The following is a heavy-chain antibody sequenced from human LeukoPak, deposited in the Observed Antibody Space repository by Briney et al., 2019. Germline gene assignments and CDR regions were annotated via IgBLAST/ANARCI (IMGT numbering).Heavy chain of an antibody. D-gene: IGHD6-19*01. CDR2: INPRGGST. V-gene: IGHV1-46*01. CDR3: ARAESSGWATQDY. J-gene: IGHJ4*02. Sequence: ASVKVSCKASGYTFTGYYMHWVRQAPGQGLEWMGIINPRGGSTTYAQKFQGRVTMTRDTSTSTVYMELSSLRSEDTAVYYCARAESSGWATQDYWGQGTLVTVSP. CDR1: GYTFTGYY.